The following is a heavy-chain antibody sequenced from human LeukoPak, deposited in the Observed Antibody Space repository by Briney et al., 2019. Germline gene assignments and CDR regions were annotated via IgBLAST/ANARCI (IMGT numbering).Heavy chain of an antibody. CDR1: GYTFTSYD. CDR3: ARGEQQWLAFDY. V-gene: IGHV1-8*01. CDR2: MNPNSGNT. J-gene: IGHJ4*02. Sequence: ASVKVSCKASGYTFTSYDINWVRQATGQGLEWMGWMNPNSGNTGYAQKFQGRVTMTRNTSISTAYMELSSLRSEDTAVYYCARGEQQWLAFDYWGQGTLVTVPS. D-gene: IGHD6-19*01.